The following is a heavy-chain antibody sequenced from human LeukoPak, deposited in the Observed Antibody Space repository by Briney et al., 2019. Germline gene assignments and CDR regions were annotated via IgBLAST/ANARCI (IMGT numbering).Heavy chain of an antibody. J-gene: IGHJ3*02. CDR2: INHSGST. Sequence: SETLSLTCAVYDGSFSGYYWSWIRQPPGKGLEWIGEINHSGSTHYNPSLESRVTISVDTSKNQFSLKLSSVTAADTSVYYCARGSRISLFGVTHMRGSFDIWGQGTMVTVSS. CDR3: ARGSRISLFGVTHMRGSFDI. CDR1: DGSFSGYY. V-gene: IGHV4-34*01. D-gene: IGHD3-3*01.